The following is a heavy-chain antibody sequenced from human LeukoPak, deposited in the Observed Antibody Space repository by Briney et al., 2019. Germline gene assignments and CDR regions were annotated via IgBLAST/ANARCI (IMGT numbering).Heavy chain of an antibody. CDR2: IYYSGST. D-gene: IGHD1-26*01. CDR1: GGSISSYY. CDR3: ARRGTWYGGIDY. V-gene: IGHV4-59*01. J-gene: IGHJ4*02. Sequence: KPSETLSLTCTVSGGSISSYYWSWIRQPPGKGLEWIGYIYYSGSTNYNPSLKSRVTISVDTSKNQFPLKLSSVTAADTAVYYCARRGTWYGGIDYWGQGTLVTVSS.